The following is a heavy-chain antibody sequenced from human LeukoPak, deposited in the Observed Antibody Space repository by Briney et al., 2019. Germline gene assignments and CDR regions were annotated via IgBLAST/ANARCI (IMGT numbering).Heavy chain of an antibody. V-gene: IGHV4-39*07. CDR3: ARAAAAAGGQYFDY. Sequence: SETLSLTCTVSGVSISSSNYYWGWIRQPPGKGLEWIGSIYYSGGTYYNPSLKSRVTLSVDTSKKQFSLKLSSVTAADTAVYYCARAAAAAGGQYFDYWGQGILVAVSS. J-gene: IGHJ4*02. CDR1: GVSISSSNYY. D-gene: IGHD6-13*01. CDR2: IYYSGGT.